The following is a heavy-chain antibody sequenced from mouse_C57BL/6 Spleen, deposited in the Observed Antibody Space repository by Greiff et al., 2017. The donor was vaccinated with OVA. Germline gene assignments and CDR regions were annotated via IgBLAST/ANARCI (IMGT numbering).Heavy chain of an antibody. CDR1: GYAFSSSW. Sequence: QVQLQQSGPELVKPGASVKISCKASGYAFSSSWMNWVKQRPGKGLEWIGRIYPGDGDTNYNGKFKGKATLTADKSSSTAYMQLSSLTSEDSAVYFCARSPHYGSSYRAMDYWGQGTSVTVSS. D-gene: IGHD1-1*01. CDR2: IYPGDGDT. CDR3: ARSPHYGSSYRAMDY. V-gene: IGHV1-82*01. J-gene: IGHJ4*01.